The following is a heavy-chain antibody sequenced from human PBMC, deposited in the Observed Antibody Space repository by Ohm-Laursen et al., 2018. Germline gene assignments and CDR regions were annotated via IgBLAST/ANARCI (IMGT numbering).Heavy chain of an antibody. D-gene: IGHD2/OR15-2a*01. Sequence: GSLRLSCAASGFSFSSLAMNWVRQAPGKGLEWVSTISDSGGNRYIADSVKGRFTISRDNAKNSLYLQMDSLRVEDTAVYFCARESIAPFFWGQGTLVTVSS. CDR1: GFSFSSLA. V-gene: IGHV3-21*01. CDR3: ARESIAPFF. CDR2: ISDSGGNR. J-gene: IGHJ4*02.